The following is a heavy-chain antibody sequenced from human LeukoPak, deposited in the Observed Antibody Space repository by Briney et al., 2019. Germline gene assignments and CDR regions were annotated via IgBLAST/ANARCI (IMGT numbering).Heavy chain of an antibody. Sequence: GGSLRLSCAASGFTFSSYTMTWVRQAPGKGLEWVSGNSGGSTTYADSVKGRFTISRDNSNNTLYLQMNSLRAEDTAVYYCAKQKSGSYPVDYFDYWGQGTLVTVSS. CDR2: NSGGST. V-gene: IGHV3-23*01. J-gene: IGHJ4*02. D-gene: IGHD1-26*01. CDR3: AKQKSGSYPVDYFDY. CDR1: GFTFSSYT.